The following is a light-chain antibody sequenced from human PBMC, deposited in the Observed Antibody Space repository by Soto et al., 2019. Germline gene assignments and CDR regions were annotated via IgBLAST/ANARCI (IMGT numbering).Light chain of an antibody. CDR1: SSNIGAGYD. J-gene: IGLJ1*01. V-gene: IGLV1-40*01. CDR2: ANI. CDR3: QSYDSTLSARYV. Sequence: QSVLTQPPSVSGAPGQRVTISCTGSSSNIGAGYDVHWYQQRPGAAPKLLISANINRPSGVPDRFSGSKSGTSASLAITGLQADDEGDYYCQSYDSTLSARYVFGTETKVTVL.